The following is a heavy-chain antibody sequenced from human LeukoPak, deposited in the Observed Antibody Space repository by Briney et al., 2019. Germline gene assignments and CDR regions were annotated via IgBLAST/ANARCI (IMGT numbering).Heavy chain of an antibody. CDR2: ISGSGGST. D-gene: IGHD2-8*01. V-gene: IGHV3-23*01. Sequence: GGSLRLSCAASGFTFSSYAMSWVRQAPGKGLEWVSAISGSGGSTYYADSVKGRLTISRDNSKNTLYLQMNSLRAEDTAVYYCAKDRGCTNGVCYTDYYYGMDVWGQGTTVTVSS. J-gene: IGHJ6*02. CDR1: GFTFSSYA. CDR3: AKDRGCTNGVCYTDYYYGMDV.